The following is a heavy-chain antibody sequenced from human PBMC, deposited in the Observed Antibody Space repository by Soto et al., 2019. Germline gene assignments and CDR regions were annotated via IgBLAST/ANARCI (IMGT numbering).Heavy chain of an antibody. CDR3: VRDGTKTLRDWFDP. D-gene: IGHD1-1*01. V-gene: IGHV4-4*07. CDR1: GASISGFY. Sequence: ETLSLTCPVSGASISGFYWSWIRKSAGKGLEWIGLIYATGTTDYNPSLKSRVMMSVDTSKKQFSLKLRSVTAADTAVYYCVRDGTKTLRDWFDPWGQGISVTVS. CDR2: IYATGTT. J-gene: IGHJ5*02.